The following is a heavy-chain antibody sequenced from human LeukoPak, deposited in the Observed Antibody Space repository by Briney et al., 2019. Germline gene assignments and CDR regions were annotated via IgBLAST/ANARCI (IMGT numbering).Heavy chain of an antibody. CDR1: GFTFSSCH. J-gene: IGHJ4*02. V-gene: IGHV3-30*03. CDR3: TRQYNKGLDY. Sequence: PGRYLRLSCAASGFTFSSCHMHWVRQTPGKGLEWVAVVSDDGTNKHYADSVRGRFTVSRDNFRNILFLEMNSLRADDTAIYYCTRQYNKGLDYWGQGILVTVSS. D-gene: IGHD1-14*01. CDR2: VSDDGTNK.